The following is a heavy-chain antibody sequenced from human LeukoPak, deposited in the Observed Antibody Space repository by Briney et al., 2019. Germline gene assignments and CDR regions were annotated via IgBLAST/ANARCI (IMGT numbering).Heavy chain of an antibody. V-gene: IGHV1-69*04. CDR3: ARTLGPHAFDI. CDR2: IIPILGIA. CDR1: GGTFSSYA. D-gene: IGHD7-27*01. Sequence: VASVKVSCKASGGTFSSYAISWVRQAPGQGLEWMGRIIPILGIANYAQKFQGRVTITADKSTSTAYMELSSLRSEDTAVYYCARTLGPHAFDIWGQGTMVTVSS. J-gene: IGHJ3*02.